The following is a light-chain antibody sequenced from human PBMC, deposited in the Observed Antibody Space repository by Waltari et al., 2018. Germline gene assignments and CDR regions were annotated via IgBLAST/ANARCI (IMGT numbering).Light chain of an antibody. V-gene: IGLV2-14*01. CDR2: DVS. Sequence: QSALTQPASVSGSPRQSITISCTGTSSDVGGYDYVSWYQQNPGKAPKLIIYDVSNRPSGVSNRCSGSKSGNTASLTISGLQAEDEADYYCSSYTSNSTLEVFGGGTKLTVL. J-gene: IGLJ3*02. CDR1: SSDVGGYDY. CDR3: SSYTSNSTLEV.